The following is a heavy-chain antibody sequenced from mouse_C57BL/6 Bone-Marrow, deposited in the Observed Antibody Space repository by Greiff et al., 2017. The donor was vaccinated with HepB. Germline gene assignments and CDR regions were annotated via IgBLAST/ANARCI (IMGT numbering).Heavy chain of an antibody. CDR2: VYPYNGGT. V-gene: IGHV1-36*01. CDR1: GFTFTDYY. Sequence: EVKLVESGPVLVKPGPSVKISCKASGFTFTDYYMHWVKQSPGKSLEWIGLVYPYNGGTSYNQKFKGKATLTVDTSSSTAYMELNSLTSEDSAVYYGARGVRRREFAYWGQGTLVTVSA. D-gene: IGHD2-14*01. J-gene: IGHJ3*01. CDR3: ARGVRRREFAY.